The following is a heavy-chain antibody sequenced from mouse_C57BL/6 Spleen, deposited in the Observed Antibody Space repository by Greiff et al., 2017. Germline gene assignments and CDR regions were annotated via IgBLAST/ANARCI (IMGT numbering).Heavy chain of an antibody. Sequence: QVQLQQSGAELVKPGASVKLSCKASGYTFTEYTIHWVKQRSGQGLEWIGWFYPGSGSIKYNEKFKDKATLTADKSSSTVYMDLSRLTSEDSAVYFCARHEGYDGSSDPPYAMDYWGQGTSVTVSS. CDR2: FYPGSGSI. V-gene: IGHV1-62-2*01. D-gene: IGHD1-1*01. J-gene: IGHJ4*01. CDR1: GYTFTEYT. CDR3: ARHEGYDGSSDPPYAMDY.